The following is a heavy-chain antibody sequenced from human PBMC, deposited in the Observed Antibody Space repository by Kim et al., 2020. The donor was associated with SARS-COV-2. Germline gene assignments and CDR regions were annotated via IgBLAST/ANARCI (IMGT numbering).Heavy chain of an antibody. CDR3: ARDLARGVIRHYFDY. V-gene: IGHV3-33*01. D-gene: IGHD3-10*01. CDR1: GFTFSSYG. CDR2: IWYDGSNK. J-gene: IGHJ4*02. Sequence: GGSLRLSCAASGFTFSSYGMHWVRQAPGKGLEWVAVIWYDGSNKYYADSVKGRFTISRDNSKNTLYLQMNSLRAEDTAVYYCARDLARGVIRHYFDYWGQGTLVTVSS.